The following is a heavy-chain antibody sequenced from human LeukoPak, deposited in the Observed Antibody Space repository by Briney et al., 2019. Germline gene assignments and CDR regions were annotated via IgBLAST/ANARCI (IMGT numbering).Heavy chain of an antibody. CDR2: ISGSGGST. D-gene: IGHD2-8*01. CDR1: GYTLNSYA. J-gene: IGHJ4*02. CDR3: ARDLGSTNYYFDD. Sequence: GGPLTLPCAASGYTLNSYAMSLVRQAPGKRLEWVSDISGSGGSTYYADSVKGRFAISRDNSQNTLFLQMNSLRAEDTALYYCARDLGSTNYYFDDGGQGTLVTVSS. V-gene: IGHV3-23*01.